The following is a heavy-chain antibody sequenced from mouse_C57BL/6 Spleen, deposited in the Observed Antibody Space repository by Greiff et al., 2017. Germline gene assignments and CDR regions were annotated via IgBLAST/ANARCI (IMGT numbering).Heavy chain of an antibody. CDR1: GYSFTGYY. CDR2: INPSTGGT. CDR3: ARGAYYGNYDAMAY. D-gene: IGHD2-10*01. J-gene: IGHJ4*01. Sequence: VQLQQSGPELVKPGASVKISCKASGYSFTGYYMNWVKQSPEKSLEWIGEINPSTGGTTYNQKFKAKATLTVDKSSSTAYMQLKSLTSEDSAVYYCARGAYYGNYDAMAYWVKEPQSPSPQ. V-gene: IGHV1-42*01.